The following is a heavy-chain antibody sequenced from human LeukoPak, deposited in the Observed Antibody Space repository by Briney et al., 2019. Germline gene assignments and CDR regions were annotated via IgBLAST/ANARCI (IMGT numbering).Heavy chain of an antibody. CDR3: ARGTLNYSYLMDV. CDR1: GYTFTNYL. CDR2: INAGDGNT. V-gene: IGHV1-3*01. Sequence: ASVKVTCKASGYTFTNYLMHWVRQAPGQRLEWMGWINAGDGNTKYSQKFQGRVTITRDTSASTAYMELSSLRSEDTAVYYCARGTLNYSYLMDVWGQGTTVTVSS. J-gene: IGHJ6*02. D-gene: IGHD3-16*01.